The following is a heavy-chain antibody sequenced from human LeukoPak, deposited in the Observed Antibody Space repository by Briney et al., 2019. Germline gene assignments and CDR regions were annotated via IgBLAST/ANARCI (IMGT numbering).Heavy chain of an antibody. CDR3: ARHRSSWLIDY. Sequence: GGSLRLSCAASGFSFSTSAMNWVRQAPGKGLEWVSDISASGGSTNYADSVKGRFTISRDNSKNTLYLQMNSLRAEDTAVYYCARHRSSWLIDYWGQGTLVTVSS. CDR1: GFSFSTSA. J-gene: IGHJ4*02. D-gene: IGHD6-6*01. V-gene: IGHV3-23*01. CDR2: ISASGGST.